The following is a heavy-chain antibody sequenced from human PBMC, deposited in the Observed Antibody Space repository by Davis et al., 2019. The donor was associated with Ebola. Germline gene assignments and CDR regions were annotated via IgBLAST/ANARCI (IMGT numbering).Heavy chain of an antibody. CDR1: GGSVNTGGFY. V-gene: IGHV4-31*03. CDR3: ARSRAYDLHL. CDR2: IYYNGNA. J-gene: IGHJ2*01. Sequence: MPSETLSLTCTVSGGSVNTGGFYWTWIRQHPGKGLEWIGYIYYNGNAFYNPSLQSRVSISVDPSKNLFSLNVTSVTAADTAVYYCARSRAYDLHLWGRGTVVSVSS. D-gene: IGHD6-6*01.